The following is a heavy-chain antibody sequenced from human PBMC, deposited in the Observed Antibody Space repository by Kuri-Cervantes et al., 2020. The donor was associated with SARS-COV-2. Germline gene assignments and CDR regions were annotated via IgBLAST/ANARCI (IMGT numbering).Heavy chain of an antibody. V-gene: IGHV3-23*01. CDR2: ISGSGGST. CDR3: ARDRLPTEVAAAFVYYYYGMDV. D-gene: IGHD6-13*01. J-gene: IGHJ6*02. Sequence: GESLKISCAASGFTFSSYAMSWVRQAPGKGLEWVSAISGSGGSTYYADSVKGRFTISRDNAKNSLYLQMNSLRAEDTAVYYCARDRLPTEVAAAFVYYYYGMDVWGQGTTVTVSS. CDR1: GFTFSSYA.